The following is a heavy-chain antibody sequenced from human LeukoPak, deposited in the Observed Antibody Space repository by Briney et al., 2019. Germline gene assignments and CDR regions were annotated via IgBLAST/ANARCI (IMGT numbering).Heavy chain of an antibody. Sequence: GRFTIPRDNAKNSLYLQMNSLRAEDTAVYYCAREEPLAYSSGWYGDYWGQGTLVTVSS. J-gene: IGHJ4*02. D-gene: IGHD6-19*01. V-gene: IGHV3-11*05. CDR3: AREEPLAYSSGWYGDY.